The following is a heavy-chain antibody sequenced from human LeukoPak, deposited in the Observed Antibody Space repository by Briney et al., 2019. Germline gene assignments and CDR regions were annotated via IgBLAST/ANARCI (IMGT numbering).Heavy chain of an antibody. V-gene: IGHV4-59*08. D-gene: IGHD2-15*01. CDR1: GGSISSYY. J-gene: IGHJ4*02. CDR3: ARTRGNCSGGSCYPFDY. Sequence: SSETLSLTCTVSGGSISSYYWSWIRQPPGKGLEWIGYIYYSGSTNYNPSLKSRVTISVDTSKNQFSLKLSSVTAADTAVYYCARTRGNCSGGSCYPFDYWGQGTLVTVSS. CDR2: IYYSGST.